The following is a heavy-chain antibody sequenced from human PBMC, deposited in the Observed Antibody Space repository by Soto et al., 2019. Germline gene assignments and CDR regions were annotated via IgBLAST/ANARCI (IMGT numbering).Heavy chain of an antibody. CDR1: GFTFSSYW. CDR3: ARRTFTPDFDWLLPSYYYMDV. V-gene: IGHV3-74*01. Sequence: GGSLRLSCAASGFTFSSYWMHWVRQAPGKGLVWVSRINSGGSSTSYADSVKGRFTISRDNAKNTLYLQMNSLRAEDTAVYYCARRTFTPDFDWLLPSYYYMDVWGKGTTVTVSS. CDR2: INSGGSST. D-gene: IGHD3-9*01. J-gene: IGHJ6*03.